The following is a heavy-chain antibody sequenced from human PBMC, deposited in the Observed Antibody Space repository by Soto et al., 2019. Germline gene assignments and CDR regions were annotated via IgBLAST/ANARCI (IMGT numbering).Heavy chain of an antibody. J-gene: IGHJ4*01. V-gene: IGHV1-3*01. CDR1: GYMFTKSA. Sequence: ASVKVSCKASGYMFTKSAMHWVRQAPGQRLEWMGWISGDSGNTKYSPKLQDRVTITRDTSASTAYMEVSSLRSEDTAVYYCARGGVAAGNFNFDYWGQGTLVTVSS. D-gene: IGHD6-19*01. CDR2: ISGDSGNT. CDR3: ARGGVAAGNFNFDY.